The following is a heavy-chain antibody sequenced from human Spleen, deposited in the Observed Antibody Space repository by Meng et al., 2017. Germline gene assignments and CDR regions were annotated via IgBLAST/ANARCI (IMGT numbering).Heavy chain of an antibody. D-gene: IGHD1-7*01. CDR1: GGSISSSIYY. J-gene: IGHJ1*01. V-gene: IGHV4-39*07. Sequence: QLPLQASGPGLVKPSETLSLTCTVSGGSISSSIYYWSWIRQPPGKGLEWIGEINHSGSTNYNPSLKSRVTISVDTSKNQFSLKLSSVTAADTAVYYCARGPWLNWNYPAYFQHWGQGTLVTVSS. CDR3: ARGPWLNWNYPAYFQH. CDR2: INHSGST.